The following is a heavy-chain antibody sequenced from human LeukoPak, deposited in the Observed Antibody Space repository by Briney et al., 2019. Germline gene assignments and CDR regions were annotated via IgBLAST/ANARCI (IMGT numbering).Heavy chain of an antibody. V-gene: IGHV1-8*01. CDR1: GYTFINND. CDR3: ARSHTQKEFCTGGRCYPTVWWFDP. Sequence: ASVKVSCKASGYTFINNDINWVRQAPGQGLEWMAWIDPKNGNRGYAQNFQGRVTMTTYISINTAYLELSSLRSEDTAVYYCARSHTQKEFCTGGRCYPTVWWFDPWGQGTLVTVS. D-gene: IGHD2-15*01. J-gene: IGHJ5*02. CDR2: IDPKNGNR.